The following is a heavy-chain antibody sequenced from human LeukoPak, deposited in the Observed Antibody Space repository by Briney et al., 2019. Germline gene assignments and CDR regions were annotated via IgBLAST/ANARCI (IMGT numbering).Heavy chain of an antibody. CDR1: GGSISSSY. Sequence: PSETLSLTCTVSGGSISSSYWSWIRQSPGKGLEWIGYIYYSGTTYCNPSLKSRVAVSVDTSKNQFSLKLSSVTAADTAVYFCAGARLGTFYFDSWGQGTLVTVSS. CDR3: AGARLGTFYFDS. V-gene: IGHV4-59*08. CDR2: IYYSGTT. J-gene: IGHJ4*02. D-gene: IGHD3-22*01.